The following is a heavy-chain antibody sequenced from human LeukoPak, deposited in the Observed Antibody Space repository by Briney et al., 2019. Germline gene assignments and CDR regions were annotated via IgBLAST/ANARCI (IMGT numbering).Heavy chain of an antibody. CDR1: GYSISSGYY. Sequence: SETLSLTCTVSGYSISSGYYWGWIRQPPGKGLEWIGNIYHSGSTYYNPSLKSRVTISVDTSKNQFSLKLSSVTAADTAVYYCARGSRGSGSYMIGYYYYYYMDVWGKGTTVTVSS. V-gene: IGHV4-38-2*02. D-gene: IGHD3-10*01. CDR2: IYHSGST. J-gene: IGHJ6*03. CDR3: ARGSRGSGSYMIGYYYYYYMDV.